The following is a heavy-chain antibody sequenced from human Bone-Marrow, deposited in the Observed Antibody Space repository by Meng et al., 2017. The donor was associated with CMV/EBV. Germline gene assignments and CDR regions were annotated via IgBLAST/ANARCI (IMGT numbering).Heavy chain of an antibody. Sequence: GESLKISCAASGFTVSSNYMSWVRQAPGKGLEWVSVIYSGGSTYYADAVKGRFTISRANSKNTLYFQMNRLRAEDTAVYYCARDYRYDSSGYYHDYWGQGQRVNVSS. J-gene: IGHJ4*02. CDR2: IYSGGST. D-gene: IGHD3-22*01. CDR3: ARDYRYDSSGYYHDY. V-gene: IGHV3-66*02. CDR1: GFTVSSNY.